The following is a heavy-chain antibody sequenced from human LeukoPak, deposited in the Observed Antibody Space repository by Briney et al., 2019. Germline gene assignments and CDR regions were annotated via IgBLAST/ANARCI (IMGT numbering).Heavy chain of an antibody. CDR2: ISYDGSNK. D-gene: IGHD6-19*01. CDR1: GFTFSSYG. CDR3: ARDCSSGWQEDAFDI. Sequence: GGSLRLSCAASGFTFSSYGMHWVRQAPGKGLEWVAVISYDGSNKYYADSVKGRFTISRDNSKNTLYLQMNSLRAEDTAVYYCARDCSSGWQEDAFDIWGQGTMVTVSS. V-gene: IGHV3-30*03. J-gene: IGHJ3*02.